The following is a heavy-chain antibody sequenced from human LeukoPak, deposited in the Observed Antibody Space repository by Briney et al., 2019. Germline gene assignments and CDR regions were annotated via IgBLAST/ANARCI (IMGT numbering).Heavy chain of an antibody. CDR1: GFTFSSYG. CDR3: VKEQAAAGGDY. J-gene: IGHJ4*02. V-gene: IGHV3-30*18. Sequence: QPGGSLRLSCAASGFTFSSYGMHWVRQAPGKGLEWVAVISYDGSNKYYADSVKGRFTISRDNSKNTLYLQMNSLRAEDTAVYYCVKEQAAAGGDYWGQGTLVTVSS. CDR2: ISYDGSNK. D-gene: IGHD6-13*01.